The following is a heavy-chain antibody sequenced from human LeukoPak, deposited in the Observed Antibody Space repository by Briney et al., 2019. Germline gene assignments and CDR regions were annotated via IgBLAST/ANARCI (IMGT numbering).Heavy chain of an antibody. D-gene: IGHD2-15*01. CDR1: GFTFSGYW. CDR3: ARDWVQDIVVVVAANDAFDI. CDR2: INSDGSST. V-gene: IGHV3-74*01. Sequence: GGSLRLSCAASGFTFSGYWMHWVRQAPGKGLVWVSRINSDGSSTTYADSVKGRFTISRDNAKNTLYLQMNSLRAEDTAVYYCARDWVQDIVVVVAANDAFDIWGQGTMVTVSS. J-gene: IGHJ3*02.